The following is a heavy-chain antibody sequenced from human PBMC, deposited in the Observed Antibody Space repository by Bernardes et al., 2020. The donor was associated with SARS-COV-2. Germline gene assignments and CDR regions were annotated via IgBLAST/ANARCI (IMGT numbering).Heavy chain of an antibody. CDR1: GGSISSYY. CDR2: IYYSGST. D-gene: IGHD1-20*01. J-gene: IGHJ6*02. Sequence: LSLTCTVSGGSISSYYWSWIRQPPGKGLEWIGYIYYSGSTNYNPSLKSRVTISVDTSKNQFSLKLSSVTTADTAVYYCARDRGYNWNYYYYYGMDVWGQGTTVTVSS. V-gene: IGHV4-59*01. CDR3: ARDRGYNWNYYYYYGMDV.